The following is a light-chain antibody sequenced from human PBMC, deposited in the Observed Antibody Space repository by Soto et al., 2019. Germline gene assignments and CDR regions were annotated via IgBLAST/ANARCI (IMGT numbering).Light chain of an antibody. CDR1: SSNIGSNT. Sequence: QLVLTQPPSASGTPGQIVAISCSGSSSNIGSNTVTWYQQLPGTAPKLLIYSTSQRSSGVPGRFSGSKSGASASLSISGLQSEDEADYYCAAWDDRLDVYAFGTGTKLTVL. CDR2: STS. J-gene: IGLJ1*01. CDR3: AAWDDRLDVYA. V-gene: IGLV1-44*01.